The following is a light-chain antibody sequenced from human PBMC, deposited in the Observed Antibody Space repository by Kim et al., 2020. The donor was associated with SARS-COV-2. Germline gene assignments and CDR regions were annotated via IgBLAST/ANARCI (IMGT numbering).Light chain of an antibody. CDR3: AAWDDSLNAVV. CDR1: SSNIGDNA. J-gene: IGLJ2*01. V-gene: IGLV1-36*01. CDR2: YDD. Sequence: RQRVPISCPGSSSNIGDNAVSWYQQLPGKAPKLLIYYDDLLPSGVSDRFSGSKSGTSASLAISGLQSEDEADYYCAAWDDSLNAVVFGGGTQLTVL.